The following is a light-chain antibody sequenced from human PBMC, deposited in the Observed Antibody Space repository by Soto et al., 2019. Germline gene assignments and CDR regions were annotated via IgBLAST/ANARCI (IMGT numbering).Light chain of an antibody. CDR3: SSYTSSSPYV. Sequence: QSVLTQPASVSGSPGQSITISCTGTSSDVGGYNYVSWYQQHPGKAPKLMIYEVSNRPSGVSNCFSGSKSGNTASLTISGLQAEDEADYYCSSYTSSSPYVFGTGTK. CDR1: SSDVGGYNY. CDR2: EVS. J-gene: IGLJ1*01. V-gene: IGLV2-14*01.